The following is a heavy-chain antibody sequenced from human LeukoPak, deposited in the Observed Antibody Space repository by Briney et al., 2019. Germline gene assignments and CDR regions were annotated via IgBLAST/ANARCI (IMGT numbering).Heavy chain of an antibody. V-gene: IGHV3-53*01. CDR3: VKGRISEDGLDF. D-gene: IGHD6-13*01. J-gene: IGHJ6*02. Sequence: PGGSLRLSCAASGFTVSSNYMSWVRQAPGKGLEWVSVIYSGGNTYYADSVKGRFTISRDNSKNMLYLQMNSLRAEDTAVYYCVKGRISEDGLDFWGQGTTVTVSS. CDR1: GFTVSSNY. CDR2: IYSGGNT.